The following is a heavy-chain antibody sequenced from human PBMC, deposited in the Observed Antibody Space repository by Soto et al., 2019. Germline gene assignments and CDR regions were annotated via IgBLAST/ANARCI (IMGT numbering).Heavy chain of an antibody. D-gene: IGHD3-10*01. CDR2: ISAYNGNT. CDR3: ARVGKTYYYGSGSHPNWFDP. J-gene: IGHJ5*02. V-gene: IGHV1-18*01. Sequence: ASVKVSCNASGYTFTSYGISWVRQAPGQGLEWMGWISAYNGNTNYAQKLQGRVTMTTDTSTSTAYMELRSLRSDDTAVYYCARVGKTYYYGSGSHPNWFDPWGQGTMVTSPQ. CDR1: GYTFTSYG.